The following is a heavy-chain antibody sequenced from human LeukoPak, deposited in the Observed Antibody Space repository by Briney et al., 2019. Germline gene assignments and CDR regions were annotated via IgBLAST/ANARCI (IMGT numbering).Heavy chain of an antibody. CDR1: GGSISSSSYY. CDR3: ARHPTAATIDY. V-gene: IGHV4-39*01. J-gene: IGHJ4*02. CDR2: IYHSGGT. D-gene: IGHD2-15*01. Sequence: SSETLSLTCTVSGGSISSSSYYWGWIRQPPGKGLEWIGSIYHSGGTYYNPSLKSRVTISVDTSKNQFSLKLSSVTAADTAVYYCARHPTAATIDYWGQGTLVTVSS.